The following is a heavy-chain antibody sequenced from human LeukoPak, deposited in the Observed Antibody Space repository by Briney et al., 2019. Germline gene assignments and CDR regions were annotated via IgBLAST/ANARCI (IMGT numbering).Heavy chain of an antibody. Sequence: PGGSLRLSCAASGFTFSSYSMNWVRQAPGKGLEWVSSISSSSSYIYYADSVKGRFTISRDNAKNSLYLQMNSLRAEDTAVYYCASSYLDYYYYYMDVWGKGTTVTVPS. CDR3: ASSYLDYYYYYMDV. CDR2: ISSSSSYI. J-gene: IGHJ6*03. V-gene: IGHV3-21*01. CDR1: GFTFSSYS.